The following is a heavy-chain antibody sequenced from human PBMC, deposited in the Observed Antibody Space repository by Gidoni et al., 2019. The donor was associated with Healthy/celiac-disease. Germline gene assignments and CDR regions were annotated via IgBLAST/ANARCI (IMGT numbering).Heavy chain of an antibody. J-gene: IGHJ6*02. CDR3: ARTSVHCSGGSCYYDGMDV. CDR1: GGAISSYY. V-gene: IGHV4-59*01. CDR2: IYYRGST. D-gene: IGHD2-15*01. Sequence: QVQLQESGPGLEKPSETLSLTCTVPGGAISSYYWSWIRQPPGKGLEWIGYIYYRGSTNYNPSLKSRVTISVDTSKNQFSLKLSSVTAADTAVYYCARTSVHCSGGSCYYDGMDVWGQGTTVTVSS.